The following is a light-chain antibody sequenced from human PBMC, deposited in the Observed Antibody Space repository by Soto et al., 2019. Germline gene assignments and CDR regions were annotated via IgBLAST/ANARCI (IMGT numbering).Light chain of an antibody. CDR2: GAS. CDR3: QQYGSSPIT. CDR1: RSVSNSF. Sequence: EIVLTQSPGTLSLSPGGRATLSCRASRSVSNSFLAWYQQKPGQAPRLLIYGASSRATGIPDRFSGSGSGTDFTLTISRLEPEDFAVYYCQQYGSSPITFGQGTRREIK. J-gene: IGKJ5*01. V-gene: IGKV3-20*01.